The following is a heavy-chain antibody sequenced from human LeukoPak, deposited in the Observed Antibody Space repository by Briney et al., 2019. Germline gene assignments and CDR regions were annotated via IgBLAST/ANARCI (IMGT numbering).Heavy chain of an antibody. V-gene: IGHV1-2*02. D-gene: IGHD6-6*01. CDR2: INPNSGGT. CDR1: GYTFTSYG. Sequence: ASVKVSCKASGYTFTSYGISWVRQAPGQGLEWMGWINPNSGGTNYAQKFQGRVTMTRDTSISTAYMELSRLRSDDPAVYYCASSYSSSSWLIYWGQGTLVTVSS. CDR3: ASSYSSSSWLIY. J-gene: IGHJ4*02.